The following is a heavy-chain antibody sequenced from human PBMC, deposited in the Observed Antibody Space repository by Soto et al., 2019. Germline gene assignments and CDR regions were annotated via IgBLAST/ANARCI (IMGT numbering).Heavy chain of an antibody. CDR3: VREINCSSTSCLDKRFDY. J-gene: IGHJ4*02. Sequence: EVQLVESGGGLVQPGGSLRLSCAASGFTFSSYEINWVRQAPGKGLARLSYISNSGSSVFYAESVKGRFTISRDNAKNSVYLQMNSLRAEDTAVYYCVREINCSSTSCLDKRFDYWGQGTLVTVSS. D-gene: IGHD2-2*01. CDR1: GFTFSSYE. CDR2: ISNSGSSV. V-gene: IGHV3-48*03.